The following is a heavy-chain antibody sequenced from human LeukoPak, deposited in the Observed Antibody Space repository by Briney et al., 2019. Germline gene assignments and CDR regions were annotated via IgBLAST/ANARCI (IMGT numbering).Heavy chain of an antibody. CDR1: GYIFTSYW. D-gene: IGHD3-22*01. V-gene: IGHV5-51*01. Sequence: GESLKISCKGSGYIFTSYWIGWVRQMPGKGLEWMGIIYPGDSDTRYSPSFQGQVTISADKSISTAYLQWSSLKASDTAVYYCARCGYDSSTIKCYFDYWGQGTLVTVSS. CDR2: IYPGDSDT. J-gene: IGHJ4*02. CDR3: ARCGYDSSTIKCYFDY.